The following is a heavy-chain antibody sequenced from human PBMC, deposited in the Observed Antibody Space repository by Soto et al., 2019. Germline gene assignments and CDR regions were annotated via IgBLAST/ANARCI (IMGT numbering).Heavy chain of an antibody. CDR3: ASNFTGVLVLGTSPPGGDNYGWDV. CDR2: IIPIVDIP. V-gene: IGHV1-69*02. CDR1: GGTFSRYT. J-gene: IGHJ6*02. D-gene: IGHD2-15*01. Sequence: QVQLVQSGAEVKKPGSSVKVSCKASGGTFSRYTFTWVRQAPGQGLEWMGRIIPIVDIPNYAQNFQGRVTITADKSKSTAYMELSSLTSDDTAVYYCASNFTGVLVLGTSPPGGDNYGWDVWGQGTTVSVS.